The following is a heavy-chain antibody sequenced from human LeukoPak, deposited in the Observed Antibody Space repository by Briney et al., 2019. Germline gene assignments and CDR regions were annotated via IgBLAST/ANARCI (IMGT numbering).Heavy chain of an antibody. Sequence: ASVKVSCKASGYTFTSYYMHWVRQAPGQGLEWMGIINPSGGSTSYAQKFQGRVTMTRDTSTSTAYMELSSLRSEDTAVCYCARTGLPPPGIFTPEWPDYYYGMDVWAKGPRSPSP. CDR3: ARTGLPPPGIFTPEWPDYYYGMDV. D-gene: IGHD2-8*01. V-gene: IGHV1-46*01. J-gene: IGHJ6*02. CDR1: GYTFTSYY. CDR2: INPSGGST.